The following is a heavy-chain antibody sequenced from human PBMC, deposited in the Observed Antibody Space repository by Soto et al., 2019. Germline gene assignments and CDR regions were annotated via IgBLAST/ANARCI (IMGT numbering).Heavy chain of an antibody. CDR3: SHRCGSSGWCDAFDI. D-gene: IGHD6-19*01. CDR2: IYWNDDK. CDR1: GFSLSTSGVG. V-gene: IGHV2-5*01. J-gene: IGHJ3*02. Sequence: QITLKESGPTLVQPTQTLTLTCTFSGFSLSTSGVGVGWIRQPPGKALEWLALIYWNDDKRYSPSLKSRLTIAKDTSKNQVVLTMTNMDPVDTATYYCSHRCGSSGWCDAFDIWGQGTMVTVSS.